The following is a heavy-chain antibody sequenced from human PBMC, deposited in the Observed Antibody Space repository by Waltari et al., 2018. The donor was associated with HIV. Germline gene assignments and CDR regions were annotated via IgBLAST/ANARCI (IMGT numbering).Heavy chain of an antibody. V-gene: IGHV3-7*01. J-gene: IGHJ6*02. CDR2: IKDDGSEK. Sequence: EVQLMESGGGLVQSGGSVRLACAASGFTFTNYWMSWVRQTPGKGLEWVAYIKDDGSEKYYMGSVKGRFTISRDNAKNSMFLQMNSLRAEDTAVYYCARIGTFPHNYAIDFWGQGTTVTVSS. D-gene: IGHD1-26*01. CDR3: ARIGTFPHNYAIDF. CDR1: GFTFTNYW.